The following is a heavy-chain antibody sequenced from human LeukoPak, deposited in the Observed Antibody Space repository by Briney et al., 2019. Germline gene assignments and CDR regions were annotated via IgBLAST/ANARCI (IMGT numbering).Heavy chain of an antibody. Sequence: GGSLRLSCAASGFTFSRYWMSWLRQAPGKGLEWVSVIYSGGSTYYADSVKGRFTISRDNSKNTLYLQMNSLRAEDTAVYYCARSPPKRGYSGYYFDYWGQGTLVTVSS. CDR2: IYSGGST. CDR1: GFTFSRYW. CDR3: ARSPPKRGYSGYYFDY. D-gene: IGHD5-12*01. J-gene: IGHJ4*02. V-gene: IGHV3-53*01.